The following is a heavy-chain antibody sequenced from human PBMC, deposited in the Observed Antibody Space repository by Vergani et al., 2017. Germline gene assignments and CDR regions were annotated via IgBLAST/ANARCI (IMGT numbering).Heavy chain of an antibody. CDR2: IDRNYGVK. D-gene: IGHD3-16*01. CDR3: VKDNDYDADGPFDL. Sequence: VQLVESGGGVVQPGRSLRLSCVASGFAFRTYGMHWVRQVSGRGLEWVSGIDRNYGVKNGNSFEGRFIISRDNAKKAVFLQMNNLRHEDTALYFCVKDNDYDADGPFDLWGRGTLVTVSS. J-gene: IGHJ2*01. CDR1: GFAFRTYG. V-gene: IGHV3-9*01.